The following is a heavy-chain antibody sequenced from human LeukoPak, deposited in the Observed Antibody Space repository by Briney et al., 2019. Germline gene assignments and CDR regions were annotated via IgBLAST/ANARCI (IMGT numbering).Heavy chain of an antibody. D-gene: IGHD1-26*01. CDR3: ASIRPWELRGGDGYYYYMDV. Sequence: SETLSLTCTVSGYSISSGYYWGWIRQPPGKGLEWIGSIYHSGSTYYNPSLKSRVTISVDTSKNQFSLKLSSVTAADTAVYYWASIRPWELRGGDGYYYYMDVWGKGTTVTVSS. CDR2: IYHSGST. J-gene: IGHJ6*03. CDR1: GYSISSGYY. V-gene: IGHV4-38-2*02.